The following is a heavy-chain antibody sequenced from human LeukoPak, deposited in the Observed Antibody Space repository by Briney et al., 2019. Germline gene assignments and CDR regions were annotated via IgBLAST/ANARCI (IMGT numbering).Heavy chain of an antibody. V-gene: IGHV3-23*01. D-gene: IGHD3-3*01. J-gene: IGHJ4*02. Sequence: GGSLRLSCAASGFTFISYWMSWVRQAPGKVLEWVSDISGSGGSTYYADTVKGGVTISRDNSKNKLYLQMNSLRAEDTAVYYCAKDKYYDFWSGLTPWQWGQGTLVTVSS. CDR2: ISGSGGST. CDR3: AKDKYYDFWSGLTPWQ. CDR1: GFTFISYW.